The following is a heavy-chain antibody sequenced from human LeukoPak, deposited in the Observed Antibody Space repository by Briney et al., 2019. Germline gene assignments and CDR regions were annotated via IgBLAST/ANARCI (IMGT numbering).Heavy chain of an antibody. Sequence: GESLKISFKGSGYSFTSYWIGWVRPMPGKGLGWMGIIYPGDSDTRYSPSFQGQVTISADKSISTAYLQWSSLKASDTAMYYCARISRDGYNYVDYWGQGTLVTVSS. J-gene: IGHJ4*02. CDR2: IYPGDSDT. CDR1: GYSFTSYW. D-gene: IGHD5-24*01. CDR3: ARISRDGYNYVDY. V-gene: IGHV5-51*01.